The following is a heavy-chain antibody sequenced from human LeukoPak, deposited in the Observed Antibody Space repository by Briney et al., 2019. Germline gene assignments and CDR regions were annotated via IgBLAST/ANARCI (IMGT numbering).Heavy chain of an antibody. Sequence: SETLSLTCTVSGGSISSGSYYWGWIRQPPGKGLEWVGSIYYSGNTYYNPSLKSRVSISLDTSKNQFSLKLSSVTAADTAVYYCARRYYYDSSGRDPFDCWGQGTLVTVSS. V-gene: IGHV4-39*01. J-gene: IGHJ4*02. CDR2: IYYSGNT. CDR3: ARRYYYDSSGRDPFDC. CDR1: GGSISSGSYY. D-gene: IGHD3-22*01.